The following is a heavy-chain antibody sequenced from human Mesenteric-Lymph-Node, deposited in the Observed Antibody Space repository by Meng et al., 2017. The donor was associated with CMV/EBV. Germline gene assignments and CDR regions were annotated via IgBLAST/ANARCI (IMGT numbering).Heavy chain of an antibody. CDR1: GFTFSSYA. CDR3: ARDRTGGQQLWYYYYGMDV. J-gene: IGHJ6*02. V-gene: IGHV3-30*04. Sequence: GESLKISCAASGFTFSSYAMHWVRQAPGKGLEWVAVISYDGSNKYYADSVKGRFTISRDNSKNTLYLQMNSLRAEDTAVYYCARDRTGGQQLWYYYYGMDVWGQGTTVTVSS. CDR2: ISYDGSNK. D-gene: IGHD6-13*01.